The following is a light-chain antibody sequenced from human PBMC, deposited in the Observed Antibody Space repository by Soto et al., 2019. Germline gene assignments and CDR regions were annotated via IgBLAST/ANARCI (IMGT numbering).Light chain of an antibody. CDR2: AAS. CDR1: QGISSY. CDR3: QQSYTSWWT. Sequence: DIQMSQSPSSLSASVGDRVTITCRASQGISSYLAWYQQKPGKAPKRLIYAASTFQSWVASRFSGSGSGTSCTLTICSLQPEDFATYFCQQSYTSWWTFGQGTKLDIK. V-gene: IGKV1-39*01. J-gene: IGKJ1*01.